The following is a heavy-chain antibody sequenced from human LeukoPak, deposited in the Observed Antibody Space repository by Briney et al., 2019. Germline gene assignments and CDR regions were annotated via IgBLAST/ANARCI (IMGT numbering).Heavy chain of an antibody. CDR2: INPNSGGT. CDR3: ARDEDGSDGYNRGTIDY. Sequence: GASVKVSCKASGYTFTGYYMHWVRQAPGQGLEWMGWINPNSGGTNYAQKFQGRVTMTRDTSISTAYMELSRLRSDDTAVYYCARDEDGSDGYNRGTIDYWGQGTLVTVSS. V-gene: IGHV1-2*02. D-gene: IGHD5-24*01. CDR1: GYTFTGYY. J-gene: IGHJ4*02.